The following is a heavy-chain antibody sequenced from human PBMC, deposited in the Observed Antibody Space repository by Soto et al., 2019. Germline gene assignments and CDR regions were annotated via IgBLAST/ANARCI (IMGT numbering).Heavy chain of an antibody. CDR2: ISSSGGST. CDR1: GFTFSSYA. D-gene: IGHD3-10*01. CDR3: AKGAGDDVSRSYPSWY. Sequence: EVQLLESGGGLVQPGGSLRLSCAASGFTFSSYAMSWVRQAPGKGLEWVSGISSSGGSTYYADSVKGRFTISRDNSKTTLYLKMNSLRAEHTAVYYCAKGAGDDVSRSYPSWYWGQGAMVTVSS. V-gene: IGHV3-23*01. J-gene: IGHJ4*02.